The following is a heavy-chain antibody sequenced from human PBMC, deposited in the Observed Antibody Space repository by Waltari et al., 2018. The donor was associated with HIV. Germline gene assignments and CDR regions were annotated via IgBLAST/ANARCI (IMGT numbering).Heavy chain of an antibody. CDR3: AREGGRDCSGGTCYIDY. D-gene: IGHD2-15*01. CDR2: INQDGSEI. Sequence: EVEVVESGGGLVQPGGSLRLSCAVSGFTFSSSWMSWFSQAPGKGLAWVANINQDGSEIYYVASVEGRFTISRDNSKNLLYLQMNSLRAEDTAVYYCAREGGRDCSGGTCYIDYWGQGTLVTVSS. V-gene: IGHV3-7*01. J-gene: IGHJ4*02. CDR1: GFTFSSSW.